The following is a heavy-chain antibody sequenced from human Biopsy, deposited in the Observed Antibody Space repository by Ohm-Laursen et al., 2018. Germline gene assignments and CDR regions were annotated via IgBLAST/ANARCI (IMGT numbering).Heavy chain of an antibody. J-gene: IGHJ3*01. CDR3: ARLAYSEYRRDPLDV. CDR2: VNPNSGNT. D-gene: IGHD5-18*01. V-gene: IGHV1-8*01. CDR1: GYTFTNYD. Sequence: ASVKVSCKASGYTFTNYDINWVRQAPGQGPEWMGWVNPNSGNTGYAHKFQGRVTMTRDTSISTAYMHLSGLTSDDTAVYYCARLAYSEYRRDPLDVWGQGTMVTVSS.